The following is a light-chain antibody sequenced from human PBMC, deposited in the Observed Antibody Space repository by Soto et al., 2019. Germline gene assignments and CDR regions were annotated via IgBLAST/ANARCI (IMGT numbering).Light chain of an antibody. CDR1: QGIRDA. CDR3: LQLTSYPQT. J-gene: IGKJ1*01. Sequence: DIQMTQSPSSLSASVGDRVTITCRASQGIRDALGWYQQKPGKAPKRLIYAASCLQSVVRSWLIGSVSVTQFTLTICSLQPVDFACYYWLQLTSYPQTFGQGTKMEIK. V-gene: IGKV1-17*01. CDR2: AAS.